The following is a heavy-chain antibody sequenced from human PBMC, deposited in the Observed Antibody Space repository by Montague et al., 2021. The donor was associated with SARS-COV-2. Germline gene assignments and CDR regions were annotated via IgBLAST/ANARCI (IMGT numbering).Heavy chain of an antibody. J-gene: IGHJ3*01. CDR3: ARGWASDP. CDR1: GGSTASHY. Sequence: SETLSLTCTASGGSTASHYWNWIRQSPGKRPEWIGYVYYNGDTKYNPSLQSRVTISIDTSENQFSLRLNSVTAADTAVYFCARGWASDPWGQGSLVTVSS. D-gene: IGHD6-19*01. V-gene: IGHV4-59*08. CDR2: VYYNGDT.